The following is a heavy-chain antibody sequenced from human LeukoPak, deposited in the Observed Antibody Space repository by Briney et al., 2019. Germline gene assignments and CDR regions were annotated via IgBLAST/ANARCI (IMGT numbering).Heavy chain of an antibody. V-gene: IGHV3-23*01. CDR3: AKEYYYDSSGRGLH. J-gene: IGHJ3*01. D-gene: IGHD3-22*01. CDR2: ISGSGGST. Sequence: GGSLRLSCAASGFTFSSYAMSWVRQAPGKGLEWVSAISGSGGSTYYADSVKGRFTISRDNSRNTLYLQMNSLRAEDTAVYYCAKEYYYDSSGRGLHWGQGAMVTVSS. CDR1: GFTFSSYA.